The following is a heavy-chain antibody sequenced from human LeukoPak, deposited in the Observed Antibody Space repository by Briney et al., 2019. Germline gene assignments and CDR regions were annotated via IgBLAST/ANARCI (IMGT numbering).Heavy chain of an antibody. D-gene: IGHD2-2*01. J-gene: IGHJ4*02. CDR2: IYHSGST. CDR3: ARVVPAAIGYFDY. CDR1: GYSISSGYY. Sequence: SETLSLTCTVSGYSISSGYYWGWIRQPPGKGLEWIGSIYHSGSTYYNPSLKSRVTISVDTSKNQFSLKLSSVTAADTAVYYCARVVPAAIGYFDYWGQGTLVTVSS. V-gene: IGHV4-38-2*02.